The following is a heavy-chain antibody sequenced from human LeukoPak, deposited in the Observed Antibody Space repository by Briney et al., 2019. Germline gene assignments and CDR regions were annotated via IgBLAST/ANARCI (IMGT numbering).Heavy chain of an antibody. D-gene: IGHD3-10*01. CDR3: AKDINPRGVRGSDGFDY. CDR1: GFTFSSYG. Sequence: TGGSLRLSCAASGFTFSSYGMHWVRQAPGKGLEWVTFIRYDGSYKNNADSVKGRFTISRDNSKNTLYLQMDSLRPDDTAVYYCAKDINPRGVRGSDGFDYWGQGTLVTVSS. J-gene: IGHJ4*02. CDR2: IRYDGSYK. V-gene: IGHV3-30*02.